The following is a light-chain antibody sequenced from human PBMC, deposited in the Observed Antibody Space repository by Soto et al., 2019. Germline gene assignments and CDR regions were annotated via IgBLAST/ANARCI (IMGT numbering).Light chain of an antibody. CDR2: DVT. CDR1: SSDVGKYDY. J-gene: IGLJ1*01. V-gene: IGLV2-11*01. CDR3: CSYAGSYTFV. Sequence: QSALTQPPSASGSPGQSVTISCTGTSSDVGKYDYVSWFQHHPGKAPKLMIYDVTKRPSGVPDRFSGSKSANTASLTISGLQAEDEADYYCCSYAGSYTFVFGTGTKVTVL.